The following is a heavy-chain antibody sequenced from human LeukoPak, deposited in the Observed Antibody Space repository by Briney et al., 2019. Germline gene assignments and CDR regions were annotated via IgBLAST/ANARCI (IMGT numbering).Heavy chain of an antibody. D-gene: IGHD2-2*01. CDR2: INWNGGST. V-gene: IGHV3-20*04. CDR3: AGYCSSTSCYRAFDI. J-gene: IGHJ3*02. Sequence: GGSLRLSCAASGFTFDDYGMSWVRQAPGKGLEWVSGINWNGGSTGYADSVKGRFTISRDNAKNSLYLQMNSLRAEDTALYYCAGYCSSTSCYRAFDIWGQGTMVTVSS. CDR1: GFTFDDYG.